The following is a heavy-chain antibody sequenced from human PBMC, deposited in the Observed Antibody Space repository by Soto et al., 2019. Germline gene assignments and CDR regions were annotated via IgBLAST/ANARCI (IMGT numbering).Heavy chain of an antibody. CDR2: ISSGGSTV. J-gene: IGHJ4*02. D-gene: IGHD6-13*01. V-gene: IGHV3-48*03. CDR1: GFSFSNYE. CDR3: ARDRAAGGY. Sequence: LRLSCAASGFSFSNYEMNWVRQAPGKGLEWVAYISSGGSTVHYADSVRGRFTVSRDNARNSLYLQMNTLRVEDTALYYCARDRAAGGYWGQGTLVTVSS.